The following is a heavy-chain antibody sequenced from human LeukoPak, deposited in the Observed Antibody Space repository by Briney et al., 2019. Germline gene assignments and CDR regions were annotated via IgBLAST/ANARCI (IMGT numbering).Heavy chain of an antibody. J-gene: IGHJ4*02. CDR1: GFTFGDYA. D-gene: IGHD6-19*01. V-gene: IGHV3-43*02. CDR2: IRGDGRTT. CDR3: AKDAVAGTWLHY. Sequence: PGGSLRLSCAASGFTFGDYAMHWVRHAPGKGLGWVSLIRGDGRTTSYAGSVKGRFTISRDNSKNSLYLQMNSLRGEDTAMYYCAKDAVAGTWLHYWGQGTLVTVSS.